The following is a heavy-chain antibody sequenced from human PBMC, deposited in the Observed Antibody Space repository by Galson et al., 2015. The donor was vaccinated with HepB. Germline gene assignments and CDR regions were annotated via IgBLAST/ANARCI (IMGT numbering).Heavy chain of an antibody. Sequence: SLRLSCAASGFTFSSYWMYWVRQAPGKGLVWVSRINRDGNTRGYADSVRGRFTISRDNAKNTLYLQMNSLRAEDTAIYYCARDDPGGYGPGGYWGQGTLVTVSS. CDR1: GFTFSSYW. CDR2: INRDGNTR. V-gene: IGHV3-74*01. D-gene: IGHD5-18*01. CDR3: ARDDPGGYGPGGY. J-gene: IGHJ4*02.